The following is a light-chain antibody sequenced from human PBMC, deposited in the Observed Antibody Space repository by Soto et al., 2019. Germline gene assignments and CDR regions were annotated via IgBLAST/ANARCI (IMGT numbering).Light chain of an antibody. J-gene: IGKJ2*01. CDR2: GAS. Sequence: EIVLTQSPGTLSLSPGERATLSCRASQSVSNRYLAWYQQKAGQAPSLLIYGASSRATGIPDRFSGSGSGTDFTLTISTLEPEDFAVYYCQQYGSAPYTFGQGTKLEIK. CDR3: QQYGSAPYT. V-gene: IGKV3-20*01. CDR1: QSVSNRY.